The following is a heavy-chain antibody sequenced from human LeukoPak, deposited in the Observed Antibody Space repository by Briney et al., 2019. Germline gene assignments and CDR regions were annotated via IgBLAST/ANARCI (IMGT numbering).Heavy chain of an antibody. CDR3: ARGGINYYGSGSYARFDPFDY. CDR2: INPNSGGT. J-gene: IGHJ4*02. CDR1: GYTFTGYY. V-gene: IGHV1-2*02. Sequence: GASVKVSCKASGYTFTGYYMHWVRQAPGQGLEWMGWINPNSGGTNYAQKFQGRVTMTRDTSISTAYMELSSLRSEDTAVYYCARGGINYYGSGSYARFDPFDYWGQGTLVTVSS. D-gene: IGHD3-10*01.